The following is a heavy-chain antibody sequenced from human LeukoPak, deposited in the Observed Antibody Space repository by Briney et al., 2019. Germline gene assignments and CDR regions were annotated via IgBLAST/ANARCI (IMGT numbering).Heavy chain of an antibody. V-gene: IGHV4-39*01. Sequence: SETLSLNCTVSGVSISRSSYYWGWIRQPPGKGLEWIGSIYYSGNTYYNPPLKSRVTISVDTSKNQFSLKLRSVTAADTAVYYCARFQQLVQSVDYWGQGTLVTVSS. CDR3: ARFQQLVQSVDY. CDR1: GVSISRSSYY. D-gene: IGHD6-13*01. J-gene: IGHJ4*02. CDR2: IYYSGNT.